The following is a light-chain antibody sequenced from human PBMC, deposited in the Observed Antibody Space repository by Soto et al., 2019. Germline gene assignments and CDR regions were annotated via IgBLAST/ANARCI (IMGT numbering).Light chain of an antibody. V-gene: IGKV1-39*01. CDR3: QQTYTTLRT. CDR2: AAS. CDR1: QSISNN. Sequence: DIQMTQSPSSLSASVGDRVTITCRASQSISNNLNWYQQKPGKAPKLLIYAASSLQSGVPSRFSGSGSGTDFTLTISSLQPEDFAAYYCQQTYTTLRTFGQGTKVEIK. J-gene: IGKJ1*01.